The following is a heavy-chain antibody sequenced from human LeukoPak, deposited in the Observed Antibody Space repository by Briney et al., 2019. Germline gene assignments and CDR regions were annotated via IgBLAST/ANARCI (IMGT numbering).Heavy chain of an antibody. CDR2: IYHRGST. Sequence: SETLSLTCTVSGASISDNDHYWSWIRQPPGKGLEWIGYIYHRGSTYYSPSLKSRLSMSVDTSKNQFSLNLSTVTAADTAVYFCARVTLFRGAQIDSWGQGTLVTVSS. V-gene: IGHV4-30-4*01. CDR3: ARVTLFRGAQIDS. J-gene: IGHJ4*02. CDR1: GASISDNDHY. D-gene: IGHD3-10*01.